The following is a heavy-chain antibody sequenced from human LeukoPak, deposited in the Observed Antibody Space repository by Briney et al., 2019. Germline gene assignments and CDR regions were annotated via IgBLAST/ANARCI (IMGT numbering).Heavy chain of an antibody. V-gene: IGHV4-38-2*02. D-gene: IGHD3-22*01. CDR2: LYDSGSS. CDR3: ARGVGYDDTLGSYYGFFDY. CDR1: GYSISRAYS. J-gene: IGHJ4*02. Sequence: SETLSLTCSVSGYSISRAYSWGWVRQPPGKGLERIGSLYDSGSSYYNPSLKSRVTLSVDTSKNELSLQLNSVTAADPAVYFCARGVGYDDTLGSYYGFFDYWGQGTLVAVSS.